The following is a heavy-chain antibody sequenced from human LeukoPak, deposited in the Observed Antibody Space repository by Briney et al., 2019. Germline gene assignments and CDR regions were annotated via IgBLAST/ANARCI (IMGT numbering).Heavy chain of an antibody. CDR2: ISSSSSTI. J-gene: IGHJ6*03. Sequence: GGSLRLSCAASGFTFSSYSMNWVRQAPGKGLEWVSYISSSSSTIYYADSVKGRFTISRDNAKNSLYLQMNSLRAEDTAVYYCARAPAPGRVVITHPYYYYYYMDVWGKGTTVTVSS. CDR1: GFTFSSYS. CDR3: ARAPAPGRVVITHPYYYYYYMDV. V-gene: IGHV3-48*01. D-gene: IGHD3-22*01.